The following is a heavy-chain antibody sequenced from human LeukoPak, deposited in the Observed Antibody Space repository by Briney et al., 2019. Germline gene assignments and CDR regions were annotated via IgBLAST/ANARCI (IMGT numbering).Heavy chain of an antibody. D-gene: IGHD6-19*01. V-gene: IGHV3-53*01. CDR2: IYSGGST. CDR3: AKRRAVTDTGGFDV. CDR1: GFTVSSNY. Sequence: GGSLRLSCAASGFTVSSNYMSWVRQAPGKGLEWVSVIYSGGSTYYADFVKGRFTISRDNSKNTLYLQMNSLRAEDTAVYYCAKRRAVTDTGGFDVWGQGTMVTVSS. J-gene: IGHJ3*01.